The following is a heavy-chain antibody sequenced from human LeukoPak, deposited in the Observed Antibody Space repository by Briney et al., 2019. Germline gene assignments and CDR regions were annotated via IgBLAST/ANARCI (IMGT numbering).Heavy chain of an antibody. Sequence: GGSLRLSCAASGFSFGGYAMTWVRQAPGKGLEWVSSITYNGAATYYLDSVKARFTISRDNSRSTLYLQMDSLTAEDTALYYCAKDGLYFDGSTHIYYFDSWGQGALVAVSS. J-gene: IGHJ4*02. CDR2: ITYNGAAT. CDR3: AKDGLYFDGSTHIYYFDS. D-gene: IGHD3-9*01. CDR1: GFSFGGYA. V-gene: IGHV3-23*01.